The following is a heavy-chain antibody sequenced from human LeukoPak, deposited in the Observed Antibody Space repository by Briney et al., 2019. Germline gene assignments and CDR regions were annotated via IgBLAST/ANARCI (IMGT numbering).Heavy chain of an antibody. D-gene: IGHD3-10*01. J-gene: IGHJ5*02. CDR2: IESDGST. CDR3: ARAVTYFYGSVTYDWFDP. V-gene: IGHV3-74*01. Sequence: PGGSLRLSCAASGFTFSSYWMHWVRQTPGKGLMWVSRIESDGSTIYADSVKDRFTISRDNGKNTVYLQMNSLGVDDTAMYHCARAVTYFYGSVTYDWFDPWGQGTLVTVSS. CDR1: GFTFSSYW.